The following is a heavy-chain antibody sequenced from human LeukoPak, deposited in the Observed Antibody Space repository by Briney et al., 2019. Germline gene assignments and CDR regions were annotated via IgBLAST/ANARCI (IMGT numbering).Heavy chain of an antibody. Sequence: ASVKVSCKASGYTFTRYGISWVRQAPGQGLQWLGWISASNGNTNYAQKFRDRVTMSTDTSTGTAYLDVRSLTSDDTAVYYCARDHSNWNYAPDFWGQETLVIVSS. V-gene: IGHV1-18*01. D-gene: IGHD1-7*01. CDR3: ARDHSNWNYAPDF. CDR2: ISASNGNT. J-gene: IGHJ4*02. CDR1: GYTFTRYG.